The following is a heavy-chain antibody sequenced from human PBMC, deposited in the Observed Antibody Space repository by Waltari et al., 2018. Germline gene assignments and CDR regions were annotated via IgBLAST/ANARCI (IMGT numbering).Heavy chain of an antibody. V-gene: IGHV4-39*07. D-gene: IGHD2-15*01. CDR1: GGSISSSSYY. Sequence: QLQLQESGPGLVKPSETLSLTCTVSGGSISSSSYYWGWIRQPPGKGLEWIGSIYYSGSTYYNPSLKSRVTISVDTSKNQFTLKLSSMNATETAVYYCARGGYSNGGSCYLLFDPRGQGTLVAVSS. J-gene: IGHJ5*02. CDR3: ARGGYSNGGSCYLLFDP. CDR2: IYYSGST.